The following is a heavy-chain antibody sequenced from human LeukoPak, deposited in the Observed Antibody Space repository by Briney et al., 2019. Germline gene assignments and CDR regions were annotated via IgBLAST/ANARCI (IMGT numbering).Heavy chain of an antibody. J-gene: IGHJ4*02. V-gene: IGHV3-30*04. CDR3: ANSGSYSNYYFDY. CDR2: IRYDGSNK. CDR1: GFTFSRYT. Sequence: GRSLTVYCVASGFTFSRYTMHWVRQTPGKGLEWVAFIRYDGSNKYYADSVKGRFTISRDNSKNTLYLQMNSLRAEDTAVYYCANSGSYSNYYFDYWGQGTLVTVSS. D-gene: IGHD1-26*01.